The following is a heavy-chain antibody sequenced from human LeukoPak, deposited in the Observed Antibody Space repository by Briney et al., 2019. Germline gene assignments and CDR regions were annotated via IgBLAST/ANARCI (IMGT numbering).Heavy chain of an antibody. Sequence: GASVKVSCKASGYTFTGDQIYWLQQAPGQGLEWVGWINPSSGDTLYEEKFQGRVTMTRDKSISSAYMELSSLRSDDTAVYYCARKSAGFLTAWGQGTLVTVSS. V-gene: IGHV1-2*02. CDR1: GYTFTGDQ. D-gene: IGHD2/OR15-2a*01. CDR2: INPSSGDT. CDR3: ARKSAGFLTA. J-gene: IGHJ5*02.